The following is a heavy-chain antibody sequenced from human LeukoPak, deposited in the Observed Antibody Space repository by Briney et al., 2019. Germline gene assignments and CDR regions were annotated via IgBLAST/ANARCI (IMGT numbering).Heavy chain of an antibody. Sequence: GGSLRLSCAASGFTFSIHAMSWVRQAPGKGLEWVSIITSSDGAVYYADSVKGRFTISRDNSKNTLYLQMNSLRAEDTAVYYCAREFYDSSGYPMPEYFQHWGQGTLVTVSS. CDR1: GFTFSIHA. CDR3: AREFYDSSGYPMPEYFQH. CDR2: ITSSDGAV. V-gene: IGHV3-23*01. J-gene: IGHJ1*01. D-gene: IGHD3-22*01.